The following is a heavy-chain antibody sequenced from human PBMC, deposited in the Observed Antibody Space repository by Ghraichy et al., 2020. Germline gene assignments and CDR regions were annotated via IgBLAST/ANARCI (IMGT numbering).Heavy chain of an antibody. CDR2: IKSKNNGGTT. Sequence: GGSLRLSCAASGFSFSNAWMSWVRQASGKGLEWVGLIKSKNNGGTTDYAAPVKGRFTISRDDSKNTLYLQMNSLETADTAVYYCTTNYTIFGVVINYSYYGMDVWRQGPTVTV. V-gene: IGHV3-15*01. CDR1: GFSFSNAW. D-gene: IGHD3-3*01. CDR3: TTNYTIFGVVINYSYYGMDV. J-gene: IGHJ6*02.